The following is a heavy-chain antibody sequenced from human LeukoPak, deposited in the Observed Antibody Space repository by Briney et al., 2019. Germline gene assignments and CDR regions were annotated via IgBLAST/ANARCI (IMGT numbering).Heavy chain of an antibody. V-gene: IGHV3-7*01. CDR1: GFIFSDSY. Sequence: PGGSLRLSCAASGFIFSDSYMSWVRQAPGKGLEWVATLWPAGTTVHYLDSVQGRFIISRDNVENSLYLQMNSLRVEDTAVYYCAKLLGSVTTYDYWGQGTLVTVSS. CDR2: LWPAGTTV. CDR3: AKLLGSVTTYDY. J-gene: IGHJ4*02. D-gene: IGHD4-11*01.